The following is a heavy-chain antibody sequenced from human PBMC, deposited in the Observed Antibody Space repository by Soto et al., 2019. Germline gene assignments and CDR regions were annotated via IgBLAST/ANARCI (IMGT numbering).Heavy chain of an antibody. D-gene: IGHD2-15*01. Sequence: SETLSLTCAVSGVSIHNSHSFWGWIRQPPGKGLEFIGSVYASGGACHNPSFKGRVTISVDTSTNQLSLRLNSVTAADTAVYFCGRVVEGATRHTDFDSWGQGTLVTVSS. CDR1: GVSIHNSHSF. CDR3: GRVVEGATRHTDFDS. J-gene: IGHJ5*01. V-gene: IGHV4-39*02. CDR2: VYASGGA.